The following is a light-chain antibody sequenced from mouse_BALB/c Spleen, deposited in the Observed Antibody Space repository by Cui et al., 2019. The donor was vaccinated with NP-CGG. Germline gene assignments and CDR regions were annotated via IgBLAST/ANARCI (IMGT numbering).Light chain of an antibody. CDR2: GTN. CDR3: ALWYSNHWV. J-gene: IGLJ1*01. V-gene: IGLV1*01. CDR1: TGAVTTSNY. Sequence: AVVTQEYALTTSPGGTVTLTCRSSTGAVTTSNYANWVQEKPDHLFTGLIGGTNNRTPGVPARFSGSLIGDKAALTITGAQTEDDAIYFCALWYSNHWVFGGGTKLTVL.